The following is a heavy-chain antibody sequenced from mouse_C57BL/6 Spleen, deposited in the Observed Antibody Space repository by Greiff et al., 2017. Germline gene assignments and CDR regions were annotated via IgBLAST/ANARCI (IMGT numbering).Heavy chain of an antibody. J-gene: IGHJ1*03. CDR1: GYTFTDYN. V-gene: IGHV1-22*01. CDR2: INPNNGGT. Sequence: EVKLMESGPELVKPGASVKMSCKASGYTFTDYNMHWVKQSHGKSLEWIGYINPNNGGTSYNQKFKGKATLTVNKSSSTAYMELRSLTSEDSAVYYCASYLLGYFDVWGTGTTVTVSS. CDR3: ASYLLGYFDV. D-gene: IGHD1-1*01.